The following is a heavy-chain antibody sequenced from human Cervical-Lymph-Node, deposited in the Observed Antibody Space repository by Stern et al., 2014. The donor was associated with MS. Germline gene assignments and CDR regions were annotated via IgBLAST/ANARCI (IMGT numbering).Heavy chain of an antibody. D-gene: IGHD3-22*01. J-gene: IGHJ4*02. CDR1: GFTFDDYT. V-gene: IGHV3-43*01. Sequence: EVQLVESVGVVVQPGGSLRLSFAASGFTFDDYTMHWVRQAPGKGLEWVSLISWEGGSTYYADSVKGRFTISRDNSKNSLYLQMNSLRTEDTALYYCAKPITMIVVAESSYFDYWGQGTLVTVSS. CDR2: ISWEGGST. CDR3: AKPITMIVVAESSYFDY.